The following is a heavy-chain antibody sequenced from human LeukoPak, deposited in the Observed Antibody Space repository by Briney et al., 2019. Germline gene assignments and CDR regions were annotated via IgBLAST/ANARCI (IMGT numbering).Heavy chain of an antibody. J-gene: IGHJ4*02. CDR3: ARGYIDNLGYSPRSSFDS. CDR2: ISGGGVST. Sequence: GGSLRLSCAASGFTFSSYGMSWVRQAPEKGLQWVSAISGGGVSTYYADSVKGRFTISRDNTKNSLFLQMNSLVAEDTAVYYCARGYIDNLGYSPRSSFDSWGQGSLVTVSS. D-gene: IGHD3-22*01. CDR1: GFTFSSYG. V-gene: IGHV3-23*01.